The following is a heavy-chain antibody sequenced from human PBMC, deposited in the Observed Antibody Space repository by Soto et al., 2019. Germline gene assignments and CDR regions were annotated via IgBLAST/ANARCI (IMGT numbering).Heavy chain of an antibody. V-gene: IGHV4-30-2*01. CDR1: GGSISSGGYS. CDR3: ARYGGNSPFDY. CDR2: IYHSGST. D-gene: IGHD4-17*01. J-gene: IGHJ4*02. Sequence: QLQLQESGSGLVKPSQTLSLTCAVSGGSISSGGYSWSWIRQPPGKGLEWIGYIYHSGSTYYNPSRKGSVTIEVDRSQDQFSLKLSSVTAADAAVYYCARYGGNSPFDYWGQGTLVTVSS.